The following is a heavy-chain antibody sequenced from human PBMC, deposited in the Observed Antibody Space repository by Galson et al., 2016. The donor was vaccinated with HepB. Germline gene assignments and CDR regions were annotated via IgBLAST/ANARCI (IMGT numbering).Heavy chain of an antibody. J-gene: IGHJ4*02. CDR1: GFTFGDYA. Sequence: SLRLSCAGSGFTFGDYAINWFRQAPGTGLEWLGFISGKLHLGRVEYAASVKGKFTFSRDDSKSIAYLQMDSLKTEDTGFYYCTRDWGSSWIDYFDYWGQGTLVTVSS. V-gene: IGHV3-49*03. CDR2: ISGKLHLGRV. D-gene: IGHD3-16*01. CDR3: TRDWGSSWIDYFDY.